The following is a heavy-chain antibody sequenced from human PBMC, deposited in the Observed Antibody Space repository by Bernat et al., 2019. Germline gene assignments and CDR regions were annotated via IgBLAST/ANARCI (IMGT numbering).Heavy chain of an antibody. CDR3: ARIGISTGTFYFDS. J-gene: IGHJ4*02. Sequence: QVTLKESGPSLVKPTQTLTLTCTFSGFSLSTIGMRVSWIRQPPGKAREWLARTDWDDDKFYSTSLQTRLTISKDTSKNQVVLTMTNMDPMDTATYYCARIGISTGTFYFDSWGQGTLVTVSS. D-gene: IGHD1-1*01. CDR1: GFSLSTIGMR. CDR2: TDWDDDK. V-gene: IGHV2-70*04.